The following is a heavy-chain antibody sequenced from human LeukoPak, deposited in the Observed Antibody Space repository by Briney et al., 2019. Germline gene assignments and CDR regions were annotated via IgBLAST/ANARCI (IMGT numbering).Heavy chain of an antibody. CDR1: GFTVSSNY. CDR3: AAVMIYSSGDFSFDY. D-gene: IGHD6-19*01. Sequence: GGSLRLSCAASGFTVSSNYMSWVRQAPGKGLEWVSVIYSGGSTYYADSVKSRFTISRDNSKNTLYLQMNSLRAEDTAVYYCAAVMIYSSGDFSFDYWGQGTLVTVSS. CDR2: IYSGGST. V-gene: IGHV3-53*01. J-gene: IGHJ4*02.